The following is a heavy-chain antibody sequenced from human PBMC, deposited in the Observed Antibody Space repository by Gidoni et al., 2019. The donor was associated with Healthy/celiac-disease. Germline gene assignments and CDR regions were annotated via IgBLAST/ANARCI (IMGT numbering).Heavy chain of an antibody. CDR3: AKEAATHDAFDI. D-gene: IGHD2-15*01. J-gene: IGHJ3*02. V-gene: IGHV3-43*01. CDR1: GFTFDDYT. CDR2: ISWEGGST. Sequence: EVQLVESGGVVVQPGGSLRLSCAAAGFTFDDYTMHWVRQAPGKGLEWVSLISWEGGSTYYADSVKGRFTISRDNSKNSLYLQMNSLRTEDTALYYCAKEAATHDAFDIWGQGTMVTVSS.